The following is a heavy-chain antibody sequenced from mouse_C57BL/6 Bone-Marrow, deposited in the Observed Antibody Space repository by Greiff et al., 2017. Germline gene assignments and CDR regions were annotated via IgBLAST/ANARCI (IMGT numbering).Heavy chain of an antibody. V-gene: IGHV5-4*03. CDR1: GFTFSSYA. J-gene: IGHJ2*01. CDR2: ISDGGSYT. Sequence: EVNVVESGGGLVKPGGSLKLSCAASGFTFSSYAMSWVRQTPEKRLEWVATISDGGSYTYYPDNVKGRFTISRDNAKNNLYLQMSHLKSEDTAMYYCARGRGGDYWGQGTTLTVSS. CDR3: ARGRGGDY.